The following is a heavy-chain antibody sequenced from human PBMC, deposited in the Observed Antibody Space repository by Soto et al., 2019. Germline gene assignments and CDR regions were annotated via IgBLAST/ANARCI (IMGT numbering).Heavy chain of an antibody. CDR1: GFSLTNVQKG. CDR3: ARISGRFGASHFDF. J-gene: IGHJ4*02. CDR2: ILSDVEQ. V-gene: IGHV2-26*01. D-gene: IGHD3-10*01. Sequence: KESGPVLVQATETLTLTCNVSGFSLTNVQKGVAWIRQPPGKALEWLAHILSDVEQSYKSSLKKRLTLSQDTSKRQVVLVMTNVEPVDTATYYCARISGRFGASHFDFWGQGSSVIVSS.